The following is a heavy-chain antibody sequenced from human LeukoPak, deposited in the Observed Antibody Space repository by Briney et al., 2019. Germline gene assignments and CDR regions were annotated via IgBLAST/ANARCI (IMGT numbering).Heavy chain of an antibody. CDR3: ARRVLRYFDWLLLRGAFDI. CDR2: INHSGST. V-gene: IGHV4-39*01. Sequence: PSETLSLTCTVSGGPISSSSYYWGWIRQPPGKGRDWIGEINHSGSTNYNPSLKIRVTISVDTSKNHFSLKLSSVTAADTAVYYCARRVLRYFDWLLLRGAFDIWGQGTMVTVSS. D-gene: IGHD3-9*01. J-gene: IGHJ3*02. CDR1: GGPISSSSYY.